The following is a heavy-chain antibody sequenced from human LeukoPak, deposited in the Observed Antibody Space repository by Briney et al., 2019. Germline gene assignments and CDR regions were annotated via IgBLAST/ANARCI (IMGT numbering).Heavy chain of an antibody. D-gene: IGHD1-26*01. CDR2: ISAYNGNT. J-gene: IGHJ5*02. Sequence: ASVKVSCKASGYTFISYGITWARQAPGQGLEWLGWISAYNGNTNYAQKLQGRVTMTTDTSTSTAYMELRSLRSDDTAVYYCARDAAVVGATNWFDPWGQGTLVTVSS. CDR3: ARDAAVVGATNWFDP. CDR1: GYTFISYG. V-gene: IGHV1-18*01.